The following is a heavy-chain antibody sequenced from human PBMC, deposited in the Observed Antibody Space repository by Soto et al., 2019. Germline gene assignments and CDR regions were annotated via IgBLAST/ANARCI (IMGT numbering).Heavy chain of an antibody. V-gene: IGHV3-23*01. CDR2: ISGSGGST. Sequence: EVQLLESGGGLVQPGGSLRLSCAASGFTFSSYAMSWVRQAPGKGLEWVSAISGSGGSTYYADSVKGRFTISRDNSKNTLYLQMNRLRAEDTAVYYCAKVLDYGGNPLDYWGQGTLVTVSS. D-gene: IGHD4-17*01. CDR3: AKVLDYGGNPLDY. J-gene: IGHJ4*02. CDR1: GFTFSSYA.